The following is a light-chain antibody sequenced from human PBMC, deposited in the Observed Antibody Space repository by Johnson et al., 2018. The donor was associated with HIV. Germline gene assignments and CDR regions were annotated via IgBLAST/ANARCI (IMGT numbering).Light chain of an antibody. CDR3: GTWDSSLSRYV. CDR2: ENS. J-gene: IGLJ1*01. V-gene: IGLV1-51*02. Sequence: QSVLTQPPPVSAAPGQEVTISCSGSSSNIGNTYVSWYQQLPGTAPKLLIYENSKRPSGIPDRFSGSKSGTSATLGITGLQTGDEADYYCGTWDSSLSRYVFGTGTKVTVL. CDR1: SSNIGNTY.